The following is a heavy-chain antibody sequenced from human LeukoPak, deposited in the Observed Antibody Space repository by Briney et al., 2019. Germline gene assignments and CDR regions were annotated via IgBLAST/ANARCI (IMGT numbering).Heavy chain of an antibody. J-gene: IGHJ4*02. CDR2: ISYDGSNK. D-gene: IGHD2-15*01. Sequence: GGSLRLSCAASGITFGSYWMTWVRQAPGKGLEWVAVISYDGSNKYYADSVKGRFTISRDNSKNTLYLQMNSLRAEDTAVYYCAKDYCSGGSCYRFDYWGQGTLVTVSS. CDR1: GITFGSYW. V-gene: IGHV3-30*18. CDR3: AKDYCSGGSCYRFDY.